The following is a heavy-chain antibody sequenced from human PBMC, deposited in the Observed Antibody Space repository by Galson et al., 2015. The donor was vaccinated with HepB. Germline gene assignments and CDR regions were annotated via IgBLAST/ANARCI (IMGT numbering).Heavy chain of an antibody. V-gene: IGHV5-51*01. Sequence: QSGAEVKKPGESLKISCKGSGYSFTSYWIGWVRQMPGKGLEWMGIIYPGDSDTRYSPSFQGQVTISADKSISTAYLQWSSLKASDTAMYYCACPPQPLYCSGGSCLPPDAFDIWGQGTMVTVSS. CDR2: IYPGDSDT. CDR3: ACPPQPLYCSGGSCLPPDAFDI. J-gene: IGHJ3*02. D-gene: IGHD2-15*01. CDR1: GYSFTSYW.